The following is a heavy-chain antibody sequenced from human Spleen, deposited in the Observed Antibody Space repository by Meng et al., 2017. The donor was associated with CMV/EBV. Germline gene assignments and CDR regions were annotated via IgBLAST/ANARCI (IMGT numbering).Heavy chain of an antibody. J-gene: IGHJ5*02. CDR1: GGSFSSYA. Sequence: CKASGGSFSSYAISWVRQAPGQGLEWMGGIIPIFGTANYAQKLQGRVTISTDESRSTAYMELSSLRSGDTAVYYCARGLTGNTDWFDPWGQGTLVTVSS. CDR2: IIPIFGTA. D-gene: IGHD1-7*01. V-gene: IGHV1-69*05. CDR3: ARGLTGNTDWFDP.